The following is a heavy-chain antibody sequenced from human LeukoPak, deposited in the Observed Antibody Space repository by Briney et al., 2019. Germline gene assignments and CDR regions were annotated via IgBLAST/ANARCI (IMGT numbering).Heavy chain of an antibody. CDR2: ISSSSSTI. J-gene: IGHJ6*02. D-gene: IGHD6-13*01. V-gene: IGHV3-48*02. CDR1: GFTFSSYS. CDR3: AREGSSSSWYSIYYYYYGMDV. Sequence: SLRLSCAASGFTFSSYSMNWVRQAPGKGLEWVSYISSSSSTIYYADSVKGRFTISRDNAKNSLYLQMNSLRDEDTAVYYCAREGSSSSWYSIYYYYYGMDVWGQGTTVTVS.